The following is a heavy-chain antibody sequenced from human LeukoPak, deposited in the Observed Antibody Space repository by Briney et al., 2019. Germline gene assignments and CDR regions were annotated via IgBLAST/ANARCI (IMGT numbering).Heavy chain of an antibody. Sequence: SVKVSCKASGGTFSSYTISWVRQAPGQGLEWMGRIIPILGIANYAQKFQGRVTITADKSTSTAYMELSSLRSEDTAVYYCASRLRTYYYYYYMDVRGKGTTVTVSS. CDR2: IIPILGIA. CDR1: GGTFSSYT. J-gene: IGHJ6*03. V-gene: IGHV1-69*02. D-gene: IGHD5/OR15-5a*01. CDR3: ASRLRTYYYYYYMDV.